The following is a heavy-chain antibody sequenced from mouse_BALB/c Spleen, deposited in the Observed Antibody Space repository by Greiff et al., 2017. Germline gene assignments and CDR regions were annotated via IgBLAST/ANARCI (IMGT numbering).Heavy chain of an antibody. V-gene: IGHV5-12-1*01. J-gene: IGHJ4*01. D-gene: IGHD2-3*01. CDR3: ARDGYYPYYAMDD. CDR1: GFAFSSYD. CDR2: ISSGGGST. Sequence: EVKVVESGGGLVKPGGSLKLSCAASGFAFSSYDMSWVRQTPEKRLEWVAYISSGGGSTYYPDTVKGRFTISRDNAKNTLYLQMSSLKSEDTAMYYCARDGYYPYYAMDDWGQGTSVTVSS.